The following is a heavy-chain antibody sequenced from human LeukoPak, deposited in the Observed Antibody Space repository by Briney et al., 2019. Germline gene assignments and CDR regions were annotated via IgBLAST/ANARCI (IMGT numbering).Heavy chain of an antibody. CDR2: INPNSGGT. D-gene: IGHD3-22*01. V-gene: IGHV1-2*04. J-gene: IGHJ4*02. CDR1: GYTFTGYY. CDR3: ARESPTHYYDSSGLDY. Sequence: ASVKVSCKASGYTFTGYYMHWVRQAPGQGLEWMGWINPNSGGTNYAQKFQGWVTMTRDTSISTAYMELSRLRSDDTAVYYCARESPTHYYDSSGLDYWGQGTLVTVSS.